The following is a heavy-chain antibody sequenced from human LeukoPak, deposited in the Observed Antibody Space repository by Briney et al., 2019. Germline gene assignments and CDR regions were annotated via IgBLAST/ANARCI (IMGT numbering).Heavy chain of an antibody. CDR3: AIWTSGNF. V-gene: IGHV3-7*01. Sequence: PGGSLRLSCAASGITFNWSWMNWVRQAPGKGLEWVANMDPSGSQKRYVDSVKGRFTISKDNSGTSLYLDMCSLRDEDTAIYYCAIWTSGNFWGQGTLVTVSS. CDR2: MDPSGSQK. CDR1: GITFNWSW. J-gene: IGHJ4*02. D-gene: IGHD1-1*01.